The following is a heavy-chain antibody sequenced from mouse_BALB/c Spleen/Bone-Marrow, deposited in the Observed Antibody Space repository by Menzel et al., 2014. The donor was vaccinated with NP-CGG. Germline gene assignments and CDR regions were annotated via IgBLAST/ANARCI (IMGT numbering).Heavy chain of an antibody. V-gene: IGHV2-3*01. D-gene: IGHD2-14*01. CDR2: ICVDGST. J-gene: IGHJ4*01. CDR1: GFSLTSYG. CDR3: AKQDYYRYDYAMDY. Sequence: VKVVDSGTGLVPPSQSLSIPCTVSGFSLTSYGVSWVRQPPGKGLEWLGVICVDGSTNYHSALISRLSISKDNSKSQVFLKLNSLQTDDTATYYCAKQDYYRYDYAMDYWGQGTSVTVSS.